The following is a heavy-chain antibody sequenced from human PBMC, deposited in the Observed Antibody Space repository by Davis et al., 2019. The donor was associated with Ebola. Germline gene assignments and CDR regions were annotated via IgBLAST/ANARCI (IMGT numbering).Heavy chain of an antibody. CDR2: VSYDGNDK. Sequence: GGSLRLSCAASGFTFRSQSMHWVRQAPGKGLEWVAVVSYDGNDKDYADSVKGRFTISRDNSRNTLFLQMNSLRVEDTAIYYCTREKWGLPDYWGQGTLVTVSS. CDR1: GFTFRSQS. V-gene: IGHV3-30-3*01. J-gene: IGHJ4*02. CDR3: TREKWGLPDY. D-gene: IGHD1-26*01.